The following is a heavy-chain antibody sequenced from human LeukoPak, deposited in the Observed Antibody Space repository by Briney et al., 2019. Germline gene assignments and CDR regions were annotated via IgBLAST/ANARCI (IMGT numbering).Heavy chain of an antibody. CDR3: SCTYSSGWYKFDY. V-gene: IGHV3-73*01. CDR1: GFTFRGSA. Sequence: GGSLRLSCAASGFTFRGSAIHWVRQASGKGLEWVGRIRSKANSYATAYAASVKGRFTISRDDSKNTAYLQMNSLKTEDTAVYYCSCTYSSGWYKFDYWGQGTLVTVSS. D-gene: IGHD6-19*01. CDR2: IRSKANSYAT. J-gene: IGHJ4*02.